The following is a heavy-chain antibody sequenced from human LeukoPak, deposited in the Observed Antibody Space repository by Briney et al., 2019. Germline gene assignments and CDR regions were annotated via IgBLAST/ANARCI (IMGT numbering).Heavy chain of an antibody. Sequence: GESLKISCKGSGYSFTSYWIGWVRQMPGKGLEWMGIIYPGDSDTRYSPSFQGQVTISAEKSISTAYLQWSSLKASDTAMYYCARHEACSGGSCYSEHYYYGMDVWGKGTTVTVSS. D-gene: IGHD2-15*01. CDR2: IYPGDSDT. J-gene: IGHJ6*04. CDR1: GYSFTSYW. V-gene: IGHV5-51*01. CDR3: ARHEACSGGSCYSEHYYYGMDV.